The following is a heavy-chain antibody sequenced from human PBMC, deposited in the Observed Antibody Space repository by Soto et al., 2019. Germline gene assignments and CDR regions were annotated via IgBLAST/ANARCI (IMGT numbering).Heavy chain of an antibody. J-gene: IGHJ4*02. CDR2: IIPIFGTA. V-gene: IGHV1-69*13. D-gene: IGHD1-26*01. CDR3: AKGPSGIVPLGY. Sequence: ASVKVSCKASGGTFSSYAISWVRQAPGQGLEWMGGIIPIFGTANYAQKFQGRVTITADESTSTAYMELSSLRSEDTAVYYCAKGPSGIVPLGYWGQGTLVTVSS. CDR1: GGTFSSYA.